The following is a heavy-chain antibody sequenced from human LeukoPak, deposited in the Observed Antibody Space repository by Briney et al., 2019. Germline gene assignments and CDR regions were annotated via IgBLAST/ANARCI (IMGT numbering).Heavy chain of an antibody. CDR1: GFTFSTYS. V-gene: IGHV3-74*01. Sequence: GGSLRLSCVASGFTFSTYSMNWVRQAPGKGLVWVSRINYDGTSTTYADSVKGRFTVSRDNGKKTVSLQINSLRPDDTAVYYCAREANTAFDYWGQGTLVTVSS. J-gene: IGHJ4*02. CDR2: INYDGTST. CDR3: AREANTAFDY. D-gene: IGHD2/OR15-2a*01.